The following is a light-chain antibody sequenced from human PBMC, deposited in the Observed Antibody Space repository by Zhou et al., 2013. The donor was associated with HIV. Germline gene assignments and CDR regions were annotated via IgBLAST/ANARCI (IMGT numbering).Light chain of an antibody. J-gene: IGKJ1*01. V-gene: IGKV3-20*01. CDR2: CI. Sequence: EIVLTQFPRHPVLVSKTKSHPLLQGQSECYQQPLNLVPTETWPGSQGPHLCCIHQGPGIPDRFSGSGSGTDFTLTISRLEPEDFAVYYCQFYNNWPPTWTFGRGTKVEMK. CDR3: QFYNNWPPTWT. CDR1: ECYQQP.